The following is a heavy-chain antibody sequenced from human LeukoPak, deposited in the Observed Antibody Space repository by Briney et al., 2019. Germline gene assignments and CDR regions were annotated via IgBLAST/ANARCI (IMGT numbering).Heavy chain of an antibody. V-gene: IGHV1-2*02. CDR1: GYTFTTYG. CDR3: ARSVDTAMVTCDY. Sequence: ASVKVSCKASGYTFTTYGVTWVRQAPGQGLEWMGWINPNSGGTNYAQKFQGRVTMTRDTSISTAYMELSRLRSDDTAVYYCARSVDTAMVTCDYWGQGTLVTVSS. D-gene: IGHD5-18*01. J-gene: IGHJ4*02. CDR2: INPNSGGT.